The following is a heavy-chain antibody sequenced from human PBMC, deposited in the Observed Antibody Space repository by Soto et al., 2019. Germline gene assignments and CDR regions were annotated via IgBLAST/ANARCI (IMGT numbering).Heavy chain of an antibody. J-gene: IGHJ6*02. V-gene: IGHV4-59*12. CDR3: ARDLRFRGFYGMDV. D-gene: IGHD3-10*01. CDR2: LDYSGSP. CDR1: GGSIRSDH. Sequence: PSETLSLTCTVSGGSIRSDHWSWIRQPPGKGLEWIGYLDYSGSPNYNPSLKSRVTISVDTSKNQFSLKLSSVTAADTAVYYCARDLRFRGFYGMDVWGQGTTVTVSS.